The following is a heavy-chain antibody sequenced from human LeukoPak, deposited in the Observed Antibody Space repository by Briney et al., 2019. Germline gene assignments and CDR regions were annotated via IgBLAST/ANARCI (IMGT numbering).Heavy chain of an antibody. D-gene: IGHD3-3*01. J-gene: IGHJ6*03. V-gene: IGHV1-2*02. CDR1: GYTFTGYY. CDR2: INPNSGGT. Sequence: ASVKVSCKASGYTFTGYYMHWVRQAPGQGLEWMGWINPNSGGTNYAQKFQGRVTMTRDTSISTAYMELSRLRSDDTAVYYCARDPVLRFLETQMTYYYYYYMDVWGKGTTVTVSS. CDR3: ARDPVLRFLETQMTYYYYYYMDV.